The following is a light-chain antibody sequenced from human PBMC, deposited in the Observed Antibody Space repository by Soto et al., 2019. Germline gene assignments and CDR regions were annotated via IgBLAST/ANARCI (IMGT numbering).Light chain of an antibody. V-gene: IGKV3D-20*02. CDR1: QSVNSNY. CDR2: DVS. Sequence: DIALTQSPATLSVSPGERATLSCRASQSVNSNYLAWYQQRPGQAPRLLMYDVSNRATGIPARFSGSGSGTDFNLTISRLEPEDFGIYYCQQRSSRNTFGQGTRLEI. CDR3: QQRSSRNT. J-gene: IGKJ5*01.